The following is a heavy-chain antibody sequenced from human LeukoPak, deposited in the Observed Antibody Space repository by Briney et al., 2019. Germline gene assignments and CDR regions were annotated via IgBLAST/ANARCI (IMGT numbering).Heavy chain of an antibody. CDR1: AGTFSSYA. CDR3: AIVRGVTTTFDY. V-gene: IGHV1-69*05. Sequence: SVKVSCKASAGTFSSYAISWVRQAPGQGIEWMGGIIPIFGTANYAQKFQGRVTITTDESTSTAYMELSSLRSEDTAVYYCAIVRGVTTTFDYWGQGTLVTVSS. J-gene: IGHJ4*02. D-gene: IGHD4-17*01. CDR2: IIPIFGTA.